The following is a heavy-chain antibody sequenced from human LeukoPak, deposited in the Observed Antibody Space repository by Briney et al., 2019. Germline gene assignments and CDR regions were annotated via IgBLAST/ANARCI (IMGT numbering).Heavy chain of an antibody. V-gene: IGHV4-30-2*01. D-gene: IGHD3-10*01. CDR1: GDSISSGGYS. Sequence: SETLSLTCAVSGDSISSGGYSWSWIRQPSGKGLEWIGYIFHSGNSYYNPSLKSRVTISVDKSKNQFSLRLTSVTAADTAVYYCARELWFVNAPGSWFDPWGQGTLVTVSS. CDR3: ARELWFVNAPGSWFDP. CDR2: IFHSGNS. J-gene: IGHJ5*02.